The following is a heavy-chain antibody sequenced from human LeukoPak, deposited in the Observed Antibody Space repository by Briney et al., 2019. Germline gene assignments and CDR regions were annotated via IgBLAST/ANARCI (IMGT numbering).Heavy chain of an antibody. CDR1: GGSISSYY. V-gene: IGHV4-4*07. CDR2: IYTSGST. Sequence: SETLSLTCTVSGGSISSYYWSWIRQPAGKGLEWIGRIYTSGSTNYNPSLKSRVTMLVDTSKNQFSLKLSSVTAADTAVYYCARSPRGATSRYYYYYYMDVWGKGTTVTVSS. D-gene: IGHD5-24*01. CDR3: ARSPRGATSRYYYYYYMDV. J-gene: IGHJ6*03.